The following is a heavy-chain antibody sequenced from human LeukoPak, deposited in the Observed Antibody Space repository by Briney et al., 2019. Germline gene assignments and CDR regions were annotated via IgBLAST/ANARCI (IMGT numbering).Heavy chain of an antibody. CDR3: ARGSGSGSYYNGFDY. J-gene: IGHJ4*02. CDR2: IYTSGST. D-gene: IGHD3-10*01. Sequence: SETLSLTCTVSGGSISSYYWSWIRQPAGKGLEWIGRIYTSGSTNYNPSLKSRVTMSVDTPKNQFSLKLSSVTAADTAVYYCARGSGSGSYYNGFDYWGQGTLVTVSS. V-gene: IGHV4-4*07. CDR1: GGSISSYY.